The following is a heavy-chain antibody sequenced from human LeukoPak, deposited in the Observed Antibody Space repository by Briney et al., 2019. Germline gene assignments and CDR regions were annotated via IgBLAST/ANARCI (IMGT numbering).Heavy chain of an antibody. Sequence: GWSLRLSCEASGFTFSSYAMSWVRQAPGKGLEWVSTISGSGSGTYYAGSVKGRFTLSRDNSMNTLYLQMNSLRAEDTAVYYCAKDVESGRTADYWGQGTLVTVSS. V-gene: IGHV3-23*01. CDR2: ISGSGSGT. D-gene: IGHD3-10*01. CDR3: AKDVESGRTADY. CDR1: GFTFSSYA. J-gene: IGHJ4*02.